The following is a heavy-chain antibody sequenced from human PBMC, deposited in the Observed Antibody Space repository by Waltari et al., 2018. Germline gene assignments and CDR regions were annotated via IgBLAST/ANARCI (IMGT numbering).Heavy chain of an antibody. Sequence: QVQLQESGPGLVKPSQTLSLTCTVSGGSISSGGYYWSWIRQHPGKGLEWIGYIYYSGSTYYNPSLKSRVTISVDTSKNQFSLKLSSVTAADTAVYYCARLRITMVRGVINYYYMDVWGKGTTVTVSS. D-gene: IGHD3-10*01. CDR2: IYYSGST. CDR1: GGSISSGGYY. V-gene: IGHV4-31*03. J-gene: IGHJ6*03. CDR3: ARLRITMVRGVINYYYMDV.